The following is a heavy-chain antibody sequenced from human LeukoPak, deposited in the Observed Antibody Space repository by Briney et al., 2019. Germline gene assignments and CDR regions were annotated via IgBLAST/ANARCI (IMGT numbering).Heavy chain of an antibody. CDR3: ARVNPLPTVAAHYYYGMDV. V-gene: IGHV4-31*03. CDR2: IYYSGST. CDR1: GGSISSGGYY. Sequence: PSETLSLTCTVSGGSISSGGYYWSWIRQHPGKGLEWIGYIYYSGSTYYNPSLKSRVTISVDTSKNQFSLKLSSVTAADTAVYYCARVNPLPTVAAHYYYGMDVWGQGTTVTVSS. D-gene: IGHD2-15*01. J-gene: IGHJ6*02.